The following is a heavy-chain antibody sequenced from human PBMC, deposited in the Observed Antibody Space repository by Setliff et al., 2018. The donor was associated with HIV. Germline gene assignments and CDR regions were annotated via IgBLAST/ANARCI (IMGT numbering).Heavy chain of an antibody. D-gene: IGHD6-6*01. CDR1: GYIFRNHY. J-gene: IGHJ1*01. CDR3: ARDPAPSSSASYFQH. CDR2: INPENGDT. Sequence: ASVKVSCKASGYIFRNHYIHWVRQAPGKGLEWMAMINPENGDTINAQKFQGRITMTRDTSTSTVYMELSSLRSEDTAVYYCARDPAPSSSASYFQHWGQGTPVTVSS. V-gene: IGHV1-46*01.